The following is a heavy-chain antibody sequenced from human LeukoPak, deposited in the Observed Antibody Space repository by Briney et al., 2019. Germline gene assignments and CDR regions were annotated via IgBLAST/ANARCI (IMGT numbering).Heavy chain of an antibody. D-gene: IGHD6-13*01. CDR3: ARDGYSIAAAGTEPIDY. V-gene: IGHV1-2*02. CDR1: GYTFTGYY. Sequence: GASVKVSCKASGYTFTGYYMHWVRQAPGQGLEWMGWINPNSGGTNYAQKLQGRVTMTTDTSTSTAYMELRSLRSDDTAVYYCARDGYSIAAAGTEPIDYWGQGTLVTVSS. J-gene: IGHJ4*02. CDR2: INPNSGGT.